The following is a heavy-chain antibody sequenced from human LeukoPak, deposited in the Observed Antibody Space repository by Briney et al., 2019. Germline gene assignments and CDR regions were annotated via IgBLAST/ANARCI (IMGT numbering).Heavy chain of an antibody. D-gene: IGHD6-13*01. CDR1: GYTFTSYG. J-gene: IGHJ3*02. CDR3: ARSHTAIAAAQGFSAFDI. CDR2: ISAYNGNT. Sequence: AASVKVSCKASGYTFTSYGISWVRQAPGQGLEWMGWISAYNGNTNYAQKLQGRVTMTTDTSTSTAYMELSSLRSEDTAVYYCARSHTAIAAAQGFSAFDIWGQGTMVTVSS. V-gene: IGHV1-18*01.